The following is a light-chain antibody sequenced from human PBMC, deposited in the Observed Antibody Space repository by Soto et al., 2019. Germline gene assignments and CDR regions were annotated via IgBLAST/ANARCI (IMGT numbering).Light chain of an antibody. J-gene: IGLJ1*01. Sequence: QSVLTQPASVSGSPGQSITISCTGTSSDVGGYNFVSWYQQQPGKAPKLMVYEVTNRPSGVSYRFSGSKSGNTASLTISGLQAEDEADYYCCSSAPSRTFVFGTGTKVTVL. CDR2: EVT. CDR1: SSDVGGYNF. CDR3: CSSAPSRTFV. V-gene: IGLV2-14*01.